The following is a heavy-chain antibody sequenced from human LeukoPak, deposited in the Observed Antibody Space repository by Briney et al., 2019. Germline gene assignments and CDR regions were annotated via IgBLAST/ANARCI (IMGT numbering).Heavy chain of an antibody. Sequence: SETLSLTCTVSDDSISDYYRGWIRQPPGKGLEWIGYFHNSGTSTYNPSLKSRVTISADTSKNQFSLKLNSLTTADTAVYYCTRGGPVAGTHKYFQHWGQGTLVTVSS. CDR3: TRGGPVAGTHKYFQH. D-gene: IGHD6-19*01. CDR1: DDSISDYY. J-gene: IGHJ1*01. CDR2: FHNSGTS. V-gene: IGHV4-59*01.